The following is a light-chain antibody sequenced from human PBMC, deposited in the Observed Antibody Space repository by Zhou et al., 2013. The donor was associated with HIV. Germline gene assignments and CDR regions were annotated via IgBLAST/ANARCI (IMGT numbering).Light chain of an antibody. J-gene: IGKJ1*01. CDR1: QSISSY. V-gene: IGKV1-39*01. CDR2: GAS. Sequence: DIQMTQSPSSLSASVGDRVTITCRASQSISSYLNWYQQKPGKAPNLLIYGASTLQSGVPSRFSGSGSGTDFTLTIDCLQSDDFATYFCQQYYDNLWTFGQGTKVELK. CDR3: QQYYDNLWT.